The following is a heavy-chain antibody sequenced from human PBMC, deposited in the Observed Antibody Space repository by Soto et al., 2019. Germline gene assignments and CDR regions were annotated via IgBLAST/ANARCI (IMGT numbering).Heavy chain of an antibody. CDR2: IWYDGSNK. V-gene: IGHV3-33*01. CDR3: AGGTKLRDDAFDI. J-gene: IGHJ3*02. Sequence: GGSLRLSCAASGFTFSSYGMHWVRQAPGKGLEWVAVIWYDGSNKYYADSVKGRFTISRDNSKNTLYLQMNSLRAEDTAVYYCAGGTKLRDDAFDIWGQGTMVTVSS. CDR1: GFTFSSYG. D-gene: IGHD4-17*01.